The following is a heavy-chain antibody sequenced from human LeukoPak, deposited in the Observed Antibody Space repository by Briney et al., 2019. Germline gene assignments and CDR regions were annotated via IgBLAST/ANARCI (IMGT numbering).Heavy chain of an antibody. J-gene: IGHJ4*02. CDR2: IYYSGST. D-gene: IGHD3-22*01. CDR3: ARLAYYYDSGGYTTLPFDY. CDR1: GGSMNNYY. Sequence: SETLSLTCTVSGGSMNNYYWTWMRQPPGKGLEYIGYIYYSGSTNYNPSLKSRVTISVDTSKNQFSLKLSSVTAADTAVYYCARLAYYYDSGGYTTLPFDYWGQGTLVTVSS. V-gene: IGHV4-59*08.